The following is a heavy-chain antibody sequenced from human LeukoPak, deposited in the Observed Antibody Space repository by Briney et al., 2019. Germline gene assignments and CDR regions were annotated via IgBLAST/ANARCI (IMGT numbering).Heavy chain of an antibody. CDR2: IYYSGST. V-gene: IGHV4-59*01. Sequence: SETLSLTCTVSGGSISSYYWSWIRQPPGKGLEWIGYIYYSGSTNYNPSLKSRVTISVDTSKNQFSLKLSSVTAADTAVYYCARSTGYSIYYFDYWGQGTLVTVSS. J-gene: IGHJ4*02. D-gene: IGHD6-13*01. CDR3: ARSTGYSIYYFDY. CDR1: GGSISSYY.